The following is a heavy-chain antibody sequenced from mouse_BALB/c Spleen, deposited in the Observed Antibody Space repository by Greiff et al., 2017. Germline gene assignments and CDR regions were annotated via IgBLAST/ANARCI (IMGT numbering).Heavy chain of an antibody. CDR2: IRLKSDNYAT. CDR1: GFTFSSYW. CDR3: TVALDY. Sequence: EVKVEESGGGLVQPGGSMKLSCVASGFTFSSYWMSWVRQSPEKGLEWVAEIRLKSDNYATHYAESVKGKFTISRDDSKSRLYLQMNSLRAEDTGIYYCTVALDYWGQGTTLTVSS. J-gene: IGHJ2*01. V-gene: IGHV6-6*02. D-gene: IGHD1-1*02.